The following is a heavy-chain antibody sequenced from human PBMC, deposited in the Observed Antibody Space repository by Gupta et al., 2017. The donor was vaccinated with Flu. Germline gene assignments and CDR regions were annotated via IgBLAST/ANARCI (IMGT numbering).Heavy chain of an antibody. CDR2: INPSGGST. D-gene: IGHD2-2*01. Sequence: QVQLVQSGAEVKKPGASVKVSCKASGYTFTSYYMHWVRQAPGQGLEWMGIINPSGGSTSYAQKFQGRVTMTRDTSTSTVYMELSSLRSEDTAVYYCARDSPQDIVVTYYYYGMDVWGQGTTVTVSS. J-gene: IGHJ6*02. CDR3: ARDSPQDIVVTYYYYGMDV. CDR1: GYTFTSYY. V-gene: IGHV1-46*01.